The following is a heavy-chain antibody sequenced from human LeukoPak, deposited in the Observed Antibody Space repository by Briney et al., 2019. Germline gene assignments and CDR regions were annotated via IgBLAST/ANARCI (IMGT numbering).Heavy chain of an antibody. J-gene: IGHJ4*02. CDR2: TNSGGTST. CDR3: AKQSYARSLGE. V-gene: IGHV3-23*01. CDR1: GFRLSDFS. D-gene: IGHD2-8*01. Sequence: GGSLRLSCATSGFRLSDFSMSWVRQAQGKGLEWISTTNSGGTSTYYAESVKGRFTISRDNSKNTLYLQMSSLRVEDTAVYYCAKQSYARSLGEGGPGTLVSVSS.